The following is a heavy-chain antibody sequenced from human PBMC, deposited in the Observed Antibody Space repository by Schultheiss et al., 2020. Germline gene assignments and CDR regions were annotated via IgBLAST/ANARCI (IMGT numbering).Heavy chain of an antibody. D-gene: IGHD6-19*01. J-gene: IGHJ4*02. CDR2: NYPGDSDT. CDR1: GYSFTSYW. Sequence: KVSCQASGYSFTSYWNGWVRQMPGKGLEWMGINYPGDSDTRYSPSFQGQVTISADKSISTACLQWSSLKASDTAMYYCARLGVAGTNIIDYWGQGTLVTVSS. V-gene: IGHV5-51*01. CDR3: ARLGVAGTNIIDY.